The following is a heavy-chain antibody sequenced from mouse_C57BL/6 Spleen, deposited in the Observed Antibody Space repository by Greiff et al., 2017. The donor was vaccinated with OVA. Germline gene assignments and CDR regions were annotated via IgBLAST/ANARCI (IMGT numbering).Heavy chain of an antibody. Sequence: VQLQQSGPELVKPGASVKISCKASGYTFTDYYMNWVKQSHGKSLEWIGDINPNNGGTSYNQKFKGKATLTVDKSSSTAYMELRSLTSEDSAVYYCARAGLRRGGYFDYWGQGTTLTVSS. CDR1: GYTFTDYY. CDR2: INPNNGGT. V-gene: IGHV1-26*01. D-gene: IGHD2-4*01. J-gene: IGHJ2*01. CDR3: ARAGLRRGGYFDY.